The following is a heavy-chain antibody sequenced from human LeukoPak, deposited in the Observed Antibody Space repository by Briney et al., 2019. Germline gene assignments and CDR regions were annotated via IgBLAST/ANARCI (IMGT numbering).Heavy chain of an antibody. CDR2: INAGNGNT. Sequence: ASVKVSCKASGYTLTSYAMHWVRQAPGQRLEWMGWINAGNGNTKYSQKFQGRVTITRDTSASTAYMELSSLRSEDTAVYYCARWAGWGIAAAGCDYWGQGTLVTVSS. V-gene: IGHV1-3*01. CDR3: ARWAGWGIAAAGCDY. J-gene: IGHJ4*02. CDR1: GYTLTSYA. D-gene: IGHD6-13*01.